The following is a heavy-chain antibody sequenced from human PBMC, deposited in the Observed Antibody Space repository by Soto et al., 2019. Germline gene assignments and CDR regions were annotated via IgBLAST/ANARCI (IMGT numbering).Heavy chain of an antibody. J-gene: IGHJ4*02. D-gene: IGHD3-10*01. Sequence: EVQLLESGGGLVQPGGSLRLSCAASGFTFNNYAMTWVRQAPGQGLEWVSAISGGGDTTSYADSVKGRFTVSRDGSKNTLYLQMSSLRAEDPALYSCAKGRGGSGSLTPRVDFWGQGTLVTVSS. V-gene: IGHV3-23*01. CDR1: GFTFNNYA. CDR3: AKGRGGSGSLTPRVDF. CDR2: ISGGGDTT.